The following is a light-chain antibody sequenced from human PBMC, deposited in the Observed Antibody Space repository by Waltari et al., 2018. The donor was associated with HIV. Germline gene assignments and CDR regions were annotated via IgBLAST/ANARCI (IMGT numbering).Light chain of an antibody. CDR3: QQYHTIPWT. CDR1: HSVLYYSNNKNY. V-gene: IGKV4-1*01. J-gene: IGKJ1*01. CDR2: WAS. Sequence: DIVMTQSPDYLAVSLGERATINCKSSHSVLYYSNNKNYSAWYQQKPGQSPNLLMYWASTRESGVPDRFTGSGSGTDVTLTISSLQAEDVAIYYCQQYHTIPWTFGHGTRVEIK.